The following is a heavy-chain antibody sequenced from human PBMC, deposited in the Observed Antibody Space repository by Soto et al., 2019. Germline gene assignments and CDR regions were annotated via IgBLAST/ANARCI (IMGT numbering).Heavy chain of an antibody. CDR3: ARSYSSSIGAYDY. CDR1: GGTFSSYA. CDR2: IIPIFGTA. D-gene: IGHD6-6*01. V-gene: IGHV1-69*13. J-gene: IGHJ4*02. Sequence: SVKVSCKASGGTFSSYAISWLRRAPGQGLEWMGGIIPIFGTANYAQKFQGRVTITADEPTSTAYMELSSLRSEDTAVYYCARSYSSSIGAYDYWGQGTLVTVSS.